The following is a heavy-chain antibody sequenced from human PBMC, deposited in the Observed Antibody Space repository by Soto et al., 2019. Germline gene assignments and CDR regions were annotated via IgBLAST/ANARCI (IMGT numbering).Heavy chain of an antibody. D-gene: IGHD5-12*01. J-gene: IGHJ4*02. CDR1: GFSFSSYA. V-gene: IGHV3-23*01. CDR2: ISARGGSL. CDR3: EKGSIEYSAWFNN. Sequence: EVQLLESGGGLVQPGGSLRLSCAASGFSFSSYAMVWVRQAPGKGLEWVSVISARGGSLYFADSVKGRFTISRDNSKNVLSLKMNSLRAGDPATYFWEKGSIEYSAWFNNGAKGTLVFVS.